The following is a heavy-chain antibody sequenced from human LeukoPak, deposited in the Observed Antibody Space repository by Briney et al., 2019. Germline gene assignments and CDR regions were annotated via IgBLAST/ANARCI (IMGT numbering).Heavy chain of an antibody. CDR3: AKEPRAPRILYLFDY. D-gene: IGHD2-8*01. CDR2: ISYDGSNK. CDR1: GFTFSSYA. J-gene: IGHJ4*02. Sequence: GGSLRLSCAASGFTFSSYAMHWVRQAPGKGLEWVAVISYDGSNKYYADSVKGRFTISRDNSKNTLYLQMNSLRAEDTAVYYCAKEPRAPRILYLFDYWGQGTLVTVSS. V-gene: IGHV3-30*04.